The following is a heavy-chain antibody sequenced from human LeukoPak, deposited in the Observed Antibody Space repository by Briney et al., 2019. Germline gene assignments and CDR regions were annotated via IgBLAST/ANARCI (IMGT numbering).Heavy chain of an antibody. Sequence: ASVKVSCKVSGYTLTELSMHWVRQAPGKGLEWRAGFDPEDGETIYAQKFQGRVTMTEDTSTDTAYMELSSLRSEDTAVYYCATLAFYDSSGYYWSSNFQHWGQGTLVTVSS. J-gene: IGHJ1*01. CDR2: FDPEDGET. CDR1: GYTLTELS. CDR3: ATLAFYDSSGYYWSSNFQH. D-gene: IGHD3-22*01. V-gene: IGHV1-24*01.